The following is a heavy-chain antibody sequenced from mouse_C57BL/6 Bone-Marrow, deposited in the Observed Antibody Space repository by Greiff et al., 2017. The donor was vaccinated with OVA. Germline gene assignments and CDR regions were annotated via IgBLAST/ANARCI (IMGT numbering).Heavy chain of an antibody. J-gene: IGHJ3*01. CDR3: ARSVITTVVEGFAY. V-gene: IGHV1-69*01. CDR2: EDASDSYA. D-gene: IGHD1-1*01. Sequence: QVQLQQPGAELVMPGASVKLSCKASGYTFTSYWMHWVKQRPGPGLEWVGEEDASDSYANYKQKFKGKSTLTVDKSSSTAYMQLSSLTSEDSAVYYGARSVITTVVEGFAYWGQGTLVTVSA. CDR1: GYTFTSYW.